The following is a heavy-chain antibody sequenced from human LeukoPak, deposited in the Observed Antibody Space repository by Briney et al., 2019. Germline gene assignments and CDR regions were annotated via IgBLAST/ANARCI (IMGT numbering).Heavy chain of an antibody. V-gene: IGHV4-30-4*08. J-gene: IGHJ6*03. CDR1: NGSINTGDYF. D-gene: IGHD5-12*01. CDR3: ARMDIARYMDV. CDR2: MYYTGGT. Sequence: SETLSLTCTVSNGSINTGDYFWTWVRQSPGKALEWIGHMYYTGGTYYNPFLKSRLTMSLDTSKNEFSLNLASVTAADSALYYCARMDIARYMDVWGKGTTVTVSS.